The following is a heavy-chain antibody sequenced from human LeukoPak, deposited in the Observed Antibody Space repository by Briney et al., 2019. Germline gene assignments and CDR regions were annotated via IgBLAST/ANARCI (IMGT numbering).Heavy chain of an antibody. D-gene: IGHD2-2*01. CDR3: ARDTRGESDY. CDR2: INSNSDTV. J-gene: IGHJ4*01. CDR1: GFTFRTYG. Sequence: GGPLRLSCAASGFTFRTYGMNWVRKAPGKGLEWISYINSNSDTVHYSNSVEGRFTISRDNAKNSLYLQMNSLRAEDTAMYYCARDTRGESDYWGHGTLVTVSS. V-gene: IGHV3-48*04.